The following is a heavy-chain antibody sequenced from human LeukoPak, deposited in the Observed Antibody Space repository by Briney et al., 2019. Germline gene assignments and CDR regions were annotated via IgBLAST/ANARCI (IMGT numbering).Heavy chain of an antibody. CDR1: GFTFSSYG. CDR3: AKTPHYYGSGSYIAY. V-gene: IGHV3-30*02. Sequence: GGSLRLSCAASGFTFSSYGMHWVRQAPGKGLEWVAFIRYDGSNKYYADSVKGRFTISRDNSKNTLYLQMNSLRAEDTAVYYCAKTPHYYGSGSYIAYWGQGTLVTVSS. J-gene: IGHJ4*02. D-gene: IGHD3-10*01. CDR2: IRYDGSNK.